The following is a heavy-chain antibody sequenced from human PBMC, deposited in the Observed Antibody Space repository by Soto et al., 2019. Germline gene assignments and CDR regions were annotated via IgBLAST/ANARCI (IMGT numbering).Heavy chain of an antibody. CDR1: GYSISRGFY. CDR3: ARGALGSSAYFDY. Sequence: XGTLSLTCAVSGYSISRGFYWCCIRQPPGKRLEWIGNIYHSGSTYFNPSLKSRVNMSVDTSENQFSLKLSSVTATDTALYYCARGALGSSAYFDYWGPGILVTVSS. J-gene: IGHJ4*02. D-gene: IGHD3-10*01. V-gene: IGHV4-38-2*01. CDR2: IYHSGST.